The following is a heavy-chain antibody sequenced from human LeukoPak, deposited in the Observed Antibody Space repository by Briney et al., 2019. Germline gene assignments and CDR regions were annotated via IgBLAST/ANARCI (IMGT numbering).Heavy chain of an antibody. V-gene: IGHV1-8*01. Sequence: ASVKVSCTASGYTFTSYDINWVRQATGQGLEWMGWMNPNSGNTGYAQKFQGGVTMTRNTSISTAYMELSSLRSEDTAVYYCARRGGCSSTSCYTGYYYYGMDVWGQGTTVTVSS. CDR2: MNPNSGNT. D-gene: IGHD2-2*02. J-gene: IGHJ6*02. CDR3: ARRGGCSSTSCYTGYYYYGMDV. CDR1: GYTFTSYD.